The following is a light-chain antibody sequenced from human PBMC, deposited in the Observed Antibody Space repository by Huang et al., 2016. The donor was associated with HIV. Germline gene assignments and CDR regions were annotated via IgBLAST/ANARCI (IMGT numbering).Light chain of an antibody. CDR1: QSVSRNY. J-gene: IGKJ1*01. V-gene: IGKV3-20*01. CDR3: QQYGSSAAWT. Sequence: EIVLTQSPGTLSLSPGERATLSCRASQSVSRNYLAWYQQKPGQAPRLLIYGASSRTTGIPDRFSGSGFGTDFTLTINRLEPEDFVVYYCQQYGSSAAWTFGQGTKVEIK. CDR2: GAS.